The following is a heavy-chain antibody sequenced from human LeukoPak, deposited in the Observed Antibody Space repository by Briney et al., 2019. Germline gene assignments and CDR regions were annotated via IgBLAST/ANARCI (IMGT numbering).Heavy chain of an antibody. V-gene: IGHV4-34*01. CDR1: GGSFSGYY. CDR2: INHSGST. Sequence: SETLSLTCAVYGGSFSGYYWSWIRQPPGKGLEWIGEINHSGSTNYNPSLKSRVTISVDTSKNQFSLKLSSVTAADTAVYYCARAMVFPDYWGQGTLVTVSS. J-gene: IGHJ4*02. CDR3: ARAMVFPDY. D-gene: IGHD2-8*01.